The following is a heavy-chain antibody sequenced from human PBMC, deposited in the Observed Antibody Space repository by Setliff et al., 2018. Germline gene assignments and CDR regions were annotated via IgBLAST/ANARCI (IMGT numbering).Heavy chain of an antibody. D-gene: IGHD5-12*01. Sequence: PSETLSLTCTVSGGSISGSGYYWGWIRQPPGKGLEWIGTIYYSGSTYYNPSLKSRVTISVDTSKNQFSLKLSSVTAADTAVYYCARGKRWLHLRPWFDPWGQGTLVTVSS. CDR3: ARGKRWLHLRPWFDP. CDR1: GGSISGSGYY. J-gene: IGHJ5*02. V-gene: IGHV4-39*07. CDR2: IYYSGST.